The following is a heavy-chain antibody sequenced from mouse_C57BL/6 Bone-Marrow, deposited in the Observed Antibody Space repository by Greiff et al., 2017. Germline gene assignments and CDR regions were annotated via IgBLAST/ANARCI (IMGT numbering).Heavy chain of an antibody. J-gene: IGHJ4*01. Sequence: ESGPGILQPSQTLSLTCSFSGFSLSTFGMGVGWIRQPSGKGLEWLAHIWWDDDKYYNPALKIRPTISKDTSKNQVFLKIANVDTADTATYYCARIYYDYVRAMDYWGQGTSVTVSS. CDR2: IWWDDDK. CDR1: GFSLSTFGMG. CDR3: ARIYYDYVRAMDY. V-gene: IGHV8-8*01. D-gene: IGHD2-4*01.